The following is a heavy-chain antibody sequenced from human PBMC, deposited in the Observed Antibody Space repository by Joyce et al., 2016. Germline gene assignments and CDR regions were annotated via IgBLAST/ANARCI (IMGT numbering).Heavy chain of an antibody. D-gene: IGHD3-16*01. Sequence: QVQLVQSGAEVKRPGASVRVSCKASGYTFTRYYMHWVRQAPGQGIEWMGIIKAVNGDTSDAQKFQGRFTMTRDTSTSTLYMDLSSLRSDDTAVYYCAREFFGSGMDVWGQGTTVTVSS. J-gene: IGHJ6*02. CDR2: IKAVNGDT. CDR3: AREFFGSGMDV. CDR1: GYTFTRYY. V-gene: IGHV1-46*01.